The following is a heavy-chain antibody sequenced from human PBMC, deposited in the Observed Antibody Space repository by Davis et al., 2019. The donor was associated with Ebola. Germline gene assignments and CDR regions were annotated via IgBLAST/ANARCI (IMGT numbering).Heavy chain of an antibody. CDR1: GFTFSSYS. Sequence: GESLKISCAASGFTFSSYSMNWVRQAPGKGLEWVSSISSSSSYIYYADSVKGRFTISRDNAKNSLYLQMNSLRAEDTAVYYCAREETVTTFMYIYYYYGMDVWGQGTTVTVSS. CDR2: ISSSSSYI. V-gene: IGHV3-21*01. D-gene: IGHD4-17*01. J-gene: IGHJ6*02. CDR3: AREETVTTFMYIYYYYGMDV.